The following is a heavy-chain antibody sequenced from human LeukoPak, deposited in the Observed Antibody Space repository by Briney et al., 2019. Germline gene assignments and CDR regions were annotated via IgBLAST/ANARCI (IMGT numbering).Heavy chain of an antibody. Sequence: GGSLRLSCAASGFTFSSYAMSWVRQAPGKGPEWVSAISGSGGSTYYADSVKGRFTISRDNSKNTLYLQMNSLRAEDTAVYYCAKVVAMAQDYFDYWGQGTLVTVSS. CDR3: AKVVAMAQDYFDY. CDR1: GFTFSSYA. CDR2: ISGSGGST. V-gene: IGHV3-23*01. J-gene: IGHJ4*02. D-gene: IGHD2-2*01.